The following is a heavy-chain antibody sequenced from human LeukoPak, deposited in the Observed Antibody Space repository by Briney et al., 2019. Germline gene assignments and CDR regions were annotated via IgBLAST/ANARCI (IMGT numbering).Heavy chain of an antibody. V-gene: IGHV3-9*03. CDR1: GFTFDDYA. D-gene: IGHD3-22*01. J-gene: IGHJ4*02. CDR3: AKDTGDYYDSSGYRGALDY. Sequence: PGGSLRLSCAASGFTFDDYAMHWVRQAPGKGLEWVSGISWNSGSIGYADSVKGRFTISRDNAKNSLYLQMNSLRAEDMALYYCAKDTGDYYDSSGYRGALDYWGQGTLVTVSS. CDR2: ISWNSGSI.